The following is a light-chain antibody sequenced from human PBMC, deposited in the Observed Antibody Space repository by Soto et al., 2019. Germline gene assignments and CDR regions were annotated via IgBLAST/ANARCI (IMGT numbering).Light chain of an antibody. J-gene: IGKJ4*01. V-gene: IGKV1-39*01. CDR1: QSIGKH. CDR2: GAS. CDR3: QQTDDFPLT. Sequence: DIQMTQSPSFLSASVGDRVTITCRASQSIGKHLNWYQQKPGKAPKFLIYGASTLQSGVPSRFTGSGSGTDFTLTVNSLQAEDFATYYCQQTDDFPLTFGGGTKVDIK.